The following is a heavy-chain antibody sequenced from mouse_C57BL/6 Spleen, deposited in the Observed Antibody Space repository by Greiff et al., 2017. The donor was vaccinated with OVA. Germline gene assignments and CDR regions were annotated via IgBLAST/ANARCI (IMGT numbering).Heavy chain of an antibody. D-gene: IGHD1-1*01. CDR2: IDPANGNT. V-gene: IGHV14-3*01. CDR3: ARWGSYGSHWYFDV. CDR1: GFNIKNPY. Sequence: EVKLVESVAELVRPGASVKLSCTASGFNIKNPYMHWVKQRPEQGLEWIGRIDPANGNTKYAPKFQGKATITADTSSNTAYLQLSSLTSEDTAIYYCARWGSYGSHWYFDVWGTGTTVTVSS. J-gene: IGHJ1*03.